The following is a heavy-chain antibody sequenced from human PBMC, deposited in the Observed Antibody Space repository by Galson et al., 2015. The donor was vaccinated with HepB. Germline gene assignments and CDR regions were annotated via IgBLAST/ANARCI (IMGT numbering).Heavy chain of an antibody. CDR1: GFTFSSSW. V-gene: IGHV3-74*01. D-gene: IGHD3-10*01. J-gene: IGHJ4*02. CDR3: VRAISLYYDY. CDR2: INSDESST. Sequence: SLRLSCAASGFTFSSSWMHWVRQAPGKGLVWVSRINSDESSTSYADSVKGRFTISRDNCKNTLYLQMNSLRAGDTAVYYCVRAISLYYDYWGQGSLVS.